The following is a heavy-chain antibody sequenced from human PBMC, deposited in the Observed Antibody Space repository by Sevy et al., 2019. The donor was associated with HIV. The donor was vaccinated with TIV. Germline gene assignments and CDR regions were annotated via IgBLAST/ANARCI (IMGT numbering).Heavy chain of an antibody. Sequence: GGSLRLSCAASGFTFSSYWMSWVRQAPGKGLEWVANIKQDGSEKYYVDSVKGRFTISRDNAKNSLYLQMNSLRAEDTAVYYCARGQRRGGWFGESNWFDPWGQGTLVTVSS. CDR3: ARGQRRGGWFGESNWFDP. CDR1: GFTFSSYW. J-gene: IGHJ5*02. CDR2: IKQDGSEK. D-gene: IGHD3-10*01. V-gene: IGHV3-7*01.